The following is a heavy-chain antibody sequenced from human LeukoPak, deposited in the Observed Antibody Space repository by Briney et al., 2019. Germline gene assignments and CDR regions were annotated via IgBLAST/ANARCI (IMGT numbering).Heavy chain of an antibody. CDR3: ARDAAGWYSGYALYYFDY. D-gene: IGHD5-12*01. V-gene: IGHV1-2*04. CDR2: INPNSGGT. J-gene: IGHJ4*02. CDR1: GFTFTSSA. Sequence: GASVKVSCKASGFTFTSSAVQWVRQARGQRLEWMGWINPNSGGTNYAQKFQGWVTMTRDTSISTAYMELSRLRSDDTAVYYCARDAAGWYSGYALYYFDYWGQGTLVTVSS.